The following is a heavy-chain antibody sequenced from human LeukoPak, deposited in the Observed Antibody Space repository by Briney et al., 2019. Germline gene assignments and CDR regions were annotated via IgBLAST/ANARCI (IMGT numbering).Heavy chain of an antibody. Sequence: GGSLRLSCAASGFTFSSYAMSWVRQAPGKGLEWVSLISGSGGSTYYADSVKGRFTISRDNSKNTLYLQMNSLRAEDTAVYYCAKAQRWLHFFDYWGQGTLVTVSS. D-gene: IGHD5-24*01. CDR2: ISGSGGST. V-gene: IGHV3-23*01. J-gene: IGHJ4*02. CDR1: GFTFSSYA. CDR3: AKAQRWLHFFDY.